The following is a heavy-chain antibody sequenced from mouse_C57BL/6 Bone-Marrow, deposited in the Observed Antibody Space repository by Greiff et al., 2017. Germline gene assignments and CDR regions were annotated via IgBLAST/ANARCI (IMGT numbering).Heavy chain of an antibody. V-gene: IGHV1-55*01. CDR2: IYPGSGST. CDR3: ARSGYYGYDGAY. Sequence: VQLQQPGAELVKPGASLKMSCKASGYTFTSYWITWVKQRPGQGLEWIGDIYPGSGSTNYNEKFKSKATLTVDTSSSTAYMQLSSLTSEDSAVYYCARSGYYGYDGAYWGQGTLVTVSA. J-gene: IGHJ3*01. D-gene: IGHD2-2*01. CDR1: GYTFTSYW.